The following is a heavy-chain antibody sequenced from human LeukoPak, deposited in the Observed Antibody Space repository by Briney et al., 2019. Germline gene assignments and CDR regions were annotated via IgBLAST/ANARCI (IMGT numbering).Heavy chain of an antibody. D-gene: IGHD3-10*01. J-gene: IGHJ4*02. CDR2: ISSNGGST. CDR1: GFTFSRYA. V-gene: IGHV3-64D*06. Sequence: GGSLRLACSVSGFTFSRYAMHWVRQAPGKGLEYVSAISSNGGSTYYADSVKGRFTISRDNSKNTLYLQMSSLRAEDTAVYYCVKDGAIDVVRGVISPFDYWGQGTLVTVSS. CDR3: VKDGAIDVVRGVISPFDY.